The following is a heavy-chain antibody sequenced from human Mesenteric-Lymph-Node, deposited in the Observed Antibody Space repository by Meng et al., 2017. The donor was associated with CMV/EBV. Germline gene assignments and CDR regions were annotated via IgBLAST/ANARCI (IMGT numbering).Heavy chain of an antibody. V-gene: IGHV1-2*02. Sequence: ASVKVSCKSSGYTFTDFYLNWVRQAPGQGFEWMGWIKPKSGDKTYAQKVQGRVTMSRDTSINTAYMELSSLRSDDTTVYYCAREQYGDYGGDLGFDPWGRGTLVTVSS. CDR2: IKPKSGDK. CDR3: AREQYGDYGGDLGFDP. J-gene: IGHJ5*02. D-gene: IGHD4-17*01. CDR1: GYTFTDFY.